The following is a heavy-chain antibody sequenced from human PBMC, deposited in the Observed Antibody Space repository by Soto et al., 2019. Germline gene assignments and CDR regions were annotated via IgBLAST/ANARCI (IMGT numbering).Heavy chain of an antibody. CDR1: GFVFSTYS. CDR3: ARLGYSYDSSGYLDYYGMDV. CDR2: IGGSSSTI. J-gene: IGHJ6*02. V-gene: IGHV3-48*01. D-gene: IGHD3-22*01. Sequence: EVQLVESGGGLVQPGGSLTLSCAASGFVFSTYSMNWVRQAPRKGLEWISYIGGSSSTIYYADSVKGRFSISRDNAKNSLYLQMNSLRAEDTAVYYCARLGYSYDSSGYLDYYGMDVWGQGTTVTVSS.